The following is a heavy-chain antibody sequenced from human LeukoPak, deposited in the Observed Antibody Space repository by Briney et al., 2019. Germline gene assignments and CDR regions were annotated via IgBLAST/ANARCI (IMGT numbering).Heavy chain of an antibody. J-gene: IGHJ3*02. Sequence: GESLKISCKGSGYSFTNYWIGWVRQMPGQGLEWMGVIYPSDSDTRYSPSFQGQVTISADKSISTAYLQWSSLKASDTAMYYCARKTGDRVVLGRNAFDIWGQGTMVTVSS. CDR2: IYPSDSDT. CDR3: ARKTGDRVVLGRNAFDI. CDR1: GYSFTNYW. D-gene: IGHD5-12*01. V-gene: IGHV5-51*01.